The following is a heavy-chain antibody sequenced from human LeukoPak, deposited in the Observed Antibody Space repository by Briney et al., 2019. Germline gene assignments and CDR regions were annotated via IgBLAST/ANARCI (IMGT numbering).Heavy chain of an antibody. D-gene: IGHD3-22*01. J-gene: IGHJ4*02. CDR2: INPSGGST. Sequence: GASVKVSCKASGYTFTSYYMHWVRQAPGQGLEWMGIINPSGGSTSYAQKFQGRVTMTRDMSTSTVYMELSSLRSEDTAVYYCARDRLSDSSVYEAPDYWGQGTLVTVSS. CDR1: GYTFTSYY. V-gene: IGHV1-46*01. CDR3: ARDRLSDSSVYEAPDY.